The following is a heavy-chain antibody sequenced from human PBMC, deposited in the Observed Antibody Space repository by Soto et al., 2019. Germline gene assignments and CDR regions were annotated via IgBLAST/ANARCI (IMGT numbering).Heavy chain of an antibody. V-gene: IGHV4-30-4*01. CDR3: DSSRYGYTFYDY. CDR1: GGSISSGDYY. CDR2: IYYSGST. Sequence: HVQLQESGPGLVKPSQTLSLTCTVSGGSISSGDYYWSWIRQPPGKGLEWIGYIYYSGSTYYNPSLMSRLTISVDTSKNQCSLKLSSVTAADTAVYYCDSSRYGYTFYDYWCQGTLVTVSS. J-gene: IGHJ4*02. D-gene: IGHD5-18*01.